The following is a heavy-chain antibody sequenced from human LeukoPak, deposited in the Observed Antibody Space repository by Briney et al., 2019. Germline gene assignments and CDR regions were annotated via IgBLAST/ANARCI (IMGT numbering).Heavy chain of an antibody. CDR2: ISYDGSNK. CDR3: AKLTGDIVVVPAAMDFDY. J-gene: IGHJ4*02. CDR1: GFTFSSYG. V-gene: IGHV3-30*18. D-gene: IGHD2-2*01. Sequence: GGSLRLSCAASGFTFSSYGMHWVRRAPGKGLEWVAVISYDGSNKYYADSVKGRFTISRDNSKNTLYLQMNSLRAEDTAVYYCAKLTGDIVVVPAAMDFDYWGQGTLVTVSS.